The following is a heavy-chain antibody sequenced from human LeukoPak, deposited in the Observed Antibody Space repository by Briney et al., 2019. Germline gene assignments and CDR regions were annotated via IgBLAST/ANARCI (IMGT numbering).Heavy chain of an antibody. Sequence: ASVKVSCKASGYTFTSYGISWVRQAPGQGLEWMGWISAYNGNTNYAQKLQGRVTMTTDTSTSTAYLELRSLRSDDPAVYYCARGLKQWLVRKGAFDIWGQGTMVTVSS. CDR3: ARGLKQWLVRKGAFDI. CDR2: ISAYNGNT. D-gene: IGHD6-19*01. V-gene: IGHV1-18*01. CDR1: GYTFTSYG. J-gene: IGHJ3*02.